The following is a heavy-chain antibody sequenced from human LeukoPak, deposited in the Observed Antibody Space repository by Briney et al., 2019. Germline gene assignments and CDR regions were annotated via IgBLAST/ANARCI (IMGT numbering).Heavy chain of an antibody. J-gene: IGHJ6*03. D-gene: IGHD5-12*01. Sequence: GGSLRPSCAASGFTFSSYSMNWVRQAPGKGLEWVSSISSSSSYIYYADSVKGRFTISRDNAKNSLYLQMNSLRAEDTAVYYCARGSHGYERPHLFYYYYMDVWGKGTTVTVSS. CDR3: ARGSHGYERPHLFYYYYMDV. V-gene: IGHV3-21*01. CDR1: GFTFSSYS. CDR2: ISSSSSYI.